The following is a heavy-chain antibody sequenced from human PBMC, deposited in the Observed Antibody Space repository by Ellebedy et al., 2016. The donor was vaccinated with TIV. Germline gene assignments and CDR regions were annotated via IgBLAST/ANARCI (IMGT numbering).Heavy chain of an antibody. CDR2: IWDDGSKK. J-gene: IGHJ4*02. CDR3: AKEAWDGDYYFDY. V-gene: IGHV3-33*06. D-gene: IGHD4-17*01. CDR1: GFTFTNYA. Sequence: GESLKISCAASGFTFTNYAMHWVRQAPGKGLEWVAVIWDDGSKKKYADSVKGRFTISRDNSKNTLYLQMNSLRAEDTAVYYCAKEAWDGDYYFDYWGQGILVTVSS.